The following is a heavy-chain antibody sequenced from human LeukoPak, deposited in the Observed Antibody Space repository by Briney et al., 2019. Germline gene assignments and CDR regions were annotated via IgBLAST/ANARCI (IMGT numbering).Heavy chain of an antibody. CDR2: NGIHK. D-gene: IGHD5-18*01. J-gene: IGHJ5*02. CDR1: GFTFSRYA. Sequence: PGGSLRLSCAASGFTFSRYAMHWVRQAPDKELEWVAINGIHKYYADSVKGRFTISRDNSKNTLYLQMNSLRADDTAVYYCARDPGYRGESGWFDPWGQGTLVTVSS. V-gene: IGHV3-30*04. CDR3: ARDPGYRGESGWFDP.